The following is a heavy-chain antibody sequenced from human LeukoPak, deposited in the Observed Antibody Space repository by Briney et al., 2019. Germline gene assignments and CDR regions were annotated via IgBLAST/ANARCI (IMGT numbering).Heavy chain of an antibody. CDR3: ARAPPGFSYGPGDY. Sequence: GASVKVSCKASGYTFRDYGINWVRQAPGQGLEWMAWISPYDGHTNYAQRLQGRVTITIDTSTSTAYMELRSLRSDDTAVFYCARAPPGFSYGPGDYWGQGTLVTVSS. CDR1: GYTFRDYG. CDR2: ISPYDGHT. V-gene: IGHV1-18*01. J-gene: IGHJ4*02. D-gene: IGHD3-10*01.